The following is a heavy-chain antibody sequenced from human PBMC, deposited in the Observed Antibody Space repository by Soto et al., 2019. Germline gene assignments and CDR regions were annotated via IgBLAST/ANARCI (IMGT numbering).Heavy chain of an antibody. CDR1: GFTFSSYA. D-gene: IGHD3-9*01. CDR2: ISGSGGST. V-gene: IGHV3-23*01. Sequence: PGGSLRLSCAASGFTFSSYAMSWVRQAPGKGLEWVSAISGSGGSTYYADSVKGRFTISRDNSKNTLYLQMNSLRAEDTAVYYCAKLGLKLRYFDWLQHSFFDYWGQGTLVTVSS. J-gene: IGHJ4*01. CDR3: AKLGLKLRYFDWLQHSFFDY.